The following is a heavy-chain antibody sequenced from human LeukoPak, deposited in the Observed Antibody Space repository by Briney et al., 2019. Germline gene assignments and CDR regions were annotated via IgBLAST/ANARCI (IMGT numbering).Heavy chain of an antibody. CDR3: ARARRSMGTSYVHFDY. J-gene: IGHJ4*02. V-gene: IGHV4-34*01. CDR1: GGSFSGYY. CDR2: INHSGST. D-gene: IGHD5-18*01. Sequence: SETLSLTCAVYGGSFSGYYWSWIRQPPGKGLEWIGEINHSGSTNYNPSLKSRVTISVDTSQNQFSLKLSSVTAADTAVYYCARARRSMGTSYVHFDYWGQGTLVTVSS.